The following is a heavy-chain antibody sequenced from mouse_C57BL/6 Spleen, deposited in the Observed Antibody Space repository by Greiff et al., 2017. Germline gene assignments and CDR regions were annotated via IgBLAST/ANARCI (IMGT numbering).Heavy chain of an antibody. Sequence: DVQLVESGEGLVKPGGSLKLSCAASGFTFSSYAMSWVRQTPEKRLEWVAYISSGGDYIYYADTVKGRFTISRDNARNTLYLQMSSLKSEDTAMYYCTRGTGGNYAMDYWGQGTSVTVSS. CDR1: GFTFSSYA. V-gene: IGHV5-9-1*02. J-gene: IGHJ4*01. CDR2: ISSGGDYI. D-gene: IGHD3-3*01. CDR3: TRGTGGNYAMDY.